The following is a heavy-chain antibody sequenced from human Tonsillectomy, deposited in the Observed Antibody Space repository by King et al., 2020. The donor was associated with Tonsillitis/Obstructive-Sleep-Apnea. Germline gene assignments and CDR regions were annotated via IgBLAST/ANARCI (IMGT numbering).Heavy chain of an antibody. D-gene: IGHD3-9*01. CDR1: GGTFSSYA. J-gene: IGHJ6*03. V-gene: IGHV1-69*01. CDR2: MIPIFGTA. CDR3: ARSSVGYDILTGPGYDYYYMDV. Sequence: QLVQSGAEVKKPGSSVKVSCKASGGTFSSYAISWVRQAPGQGLEWRGGMIPIFGTANYAQKFQGRVTITADESTSTAYMELSSLRSEDTAVYYCARSSVGYDILTGPGYDYYYMDVWGKGTTVTVSS.